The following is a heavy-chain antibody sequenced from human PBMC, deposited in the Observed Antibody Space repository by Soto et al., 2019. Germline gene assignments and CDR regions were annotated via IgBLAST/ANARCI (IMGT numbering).Heavy chain of an antibody. V-gene: IGHV3-30*18. CDR1: GFTFSSYG. CDR2: ISYDGSNK. Sequence: GGSLRLSCAASGFTFSSYGMHWVRQAPGKGLEWVAVISYDGSNKYYADSVKGRFTISRDNSKDTLYLQMNSLRAEDTAVYYCAKWGKVAAPLRIWFDPWGQGTLVTGSS. D-gene: IGHD6-13*01. CDR3: AKWGKVAAPLRIWFDP. J-gene: IGHJ5*02.